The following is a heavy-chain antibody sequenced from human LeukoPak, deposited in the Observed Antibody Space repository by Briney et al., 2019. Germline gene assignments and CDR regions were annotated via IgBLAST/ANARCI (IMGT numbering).Heavy chain of an antibody. Sequence: ASVKVSCKASGYTFTSYGISWVRQAPGQGLEWMGWISAYNGNTTYAQKLQGRVTMTTDTSTSTAYMELRSLRSDDTAVYYCARVNLAYCGGDCFDAFDIWGQGTMVTVSS. D-gene: IGHD2-21*02. J-gene: IGHJ3*02. CDR1: GYTFTSYG. V-gene: IGHV1-18*01. CDR2: ISAYNGNT. CDR3: ARVNLAYCGGDCFDAFDI.